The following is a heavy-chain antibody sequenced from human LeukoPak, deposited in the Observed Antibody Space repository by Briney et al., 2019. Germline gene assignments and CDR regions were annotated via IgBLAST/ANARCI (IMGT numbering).Heavy chain of an antibody. CDR2: VNSDGSST. D-gene: IGHD1-26*01. CDR1: GFTFSNYW. J-gene: IGHJ4*02. V-gene: IGHV3-74*01. Sequence: GGSLRLSCAASGFTFSNYWMHWVRHAPGKGLVWVSRVNSDGSSTNYADSVKGRFTISRDNAKSTLYLQMNSLRADDTAVYYCVRVYSGSSFDYWGQGTLVTVSS. CDR3: VRVYSGSSFDY.